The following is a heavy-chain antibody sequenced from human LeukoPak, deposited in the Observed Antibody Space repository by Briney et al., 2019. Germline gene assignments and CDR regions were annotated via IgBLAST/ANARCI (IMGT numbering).Heavy chain of an antibody. Sequence: GESLTLSCAASGFTFSSYWMHWVRQPPGKGLVWVSRIKSDGSTNYADSVKGRFTISRDNAKNTVSLQMNSLRAEDTGVYYCARAPSEIGGYYPEYFRHWGQGTLVPVSS. CDR3: ARAPSEIGGYYPEYFRH. CDR1: GFTFSSYW. J-gene: IGHJ1*01. CDR2: IKSDGST. D-gene: IGHD3-22*01. V-gene: IGHV3-74*01.